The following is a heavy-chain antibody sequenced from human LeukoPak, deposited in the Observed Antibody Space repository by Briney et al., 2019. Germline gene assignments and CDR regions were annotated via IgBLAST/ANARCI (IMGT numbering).Heavy chain of an antibody. CDR2: INPSGGST. CDR1: GYTFTTYY. Sequence: ASVKVSCKASGYTFTTYYIYWVRQAPGQGLEWMAIINPSGGSTSYAQKFQGRLTMTRDMSTSTVYMALSSLRSEDTAVYYCARDRRGAATGSYVFDYWGQGTLVTVSS. CDR3: ARDRRGAATGSYVFDY. J-gene: IGHJ4*02. V-gene: IGHV1-46*01. D-gene: IGHD3-9*01.